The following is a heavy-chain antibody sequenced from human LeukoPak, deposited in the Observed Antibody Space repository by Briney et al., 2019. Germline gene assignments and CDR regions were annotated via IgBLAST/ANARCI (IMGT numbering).Heavy chain of an antibody. CDR3: APSMDFWSGSNIYGIP. V-gene: IGHV4-61*02. Sequence: PSQTLSLTCTVSGGSISSGSYYWSWIRQPAGKGLEWIGRIYTSGSTNYNPSLKSRVTISVDTSKNQFSLKLSSVTAADTAVYYCAPSMDFWSGSNIYGIPWGQGTLVTVSS. J-gene: IGHJ5*02. CDR2: IYTSGST. D-gene: IGHD3-3*01. CDR1: GGSISSGSYY.